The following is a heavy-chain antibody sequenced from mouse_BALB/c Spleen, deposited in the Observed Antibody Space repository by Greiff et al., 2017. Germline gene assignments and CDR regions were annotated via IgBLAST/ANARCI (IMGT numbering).Heavy chain of an antibody. CDR1: GFAFSSYD. Sequence: EVKLMESGGGLVKPGGSLKLSCAASGFAFSSYDMSWVRQTPEKRLEWVAYISSGGGSTYYPDTVKGRFTISRDNAKNTLYLQMSSLKSEDTAMYYCARHGYYAMGYWGQGTSVTISS. CDR2: ISSGGGST. J-gene: IGHJ4*01. CDR3: ARHGYYAMGY. V-gene: IGHV5-12-1*01.